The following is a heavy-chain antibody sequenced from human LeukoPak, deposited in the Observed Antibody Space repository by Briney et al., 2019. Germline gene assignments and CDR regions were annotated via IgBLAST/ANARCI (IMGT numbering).Heavy chain of an antibody. V-gene: IGHV4-4*02. Sequence: SETLSLTCAVSGGSISSSNWWSWVRQPPGKGLEWIGQIYHSGSTNYNPFLKSRVTISVDKSKNQFSLKLSSVTAADTAVYYCARHQGMVRGVPFDYWGQGTLVTVSS. CDR2: IYHSGST. CDR3: ARHQGMVRGVPFDY. D-gene: IGHD3-10*01. J-gene: IGHJ4*02. CDR1: GGSISSSNW.